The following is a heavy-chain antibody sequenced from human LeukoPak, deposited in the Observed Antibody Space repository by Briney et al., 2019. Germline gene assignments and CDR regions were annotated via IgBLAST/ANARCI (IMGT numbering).Heavy chain of an antibody. Sequence: ASVKVPCKASGYTFTTAGITWVRQAPGQGLEWLGWITPYNGSPTYAQRLQGRVTLTTDTSTTTAYMELRSLTSDDTAIYYCARGGDGDYDYWGQGTLVTVSS. J-gene: IGHJ4*02. V-gene: IGHV1-18*01. CDR3: ARGGDGDYDY. CDR1: GYTFTTAG. CDR2: ITPYNGSP. D-gene: IGHD4-17*01.